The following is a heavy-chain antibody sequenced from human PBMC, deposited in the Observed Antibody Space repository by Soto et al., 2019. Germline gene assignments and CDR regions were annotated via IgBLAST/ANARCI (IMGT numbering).Heavy chain of an antibody. CDR3: ARGEGYCSGGTCYRWFDP. D-gene: IGHD2-15*01. CDR1: GYTFTKYA. V-gene: IGHV1-3*01. CDR2: INGGNGNT. J-gene: IGHJ5*02. Sequence: QVQLVQSGAEVKKPGASLKLSCKASGYTFTKYAMHWVRQAPGQRLEWMGWINGGNGNTKYLQKFQGRVTVSRDTSASTAYMELSSLRFEDTGVYYCARGEGYCSGGTCYRWFDPWGQGTLVTVSA.